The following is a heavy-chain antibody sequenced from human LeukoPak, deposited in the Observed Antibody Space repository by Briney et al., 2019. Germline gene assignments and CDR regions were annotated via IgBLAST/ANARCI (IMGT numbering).Heavy chain of an antibody. D-gene: IGHD1-26*01. Sequence: SVKVSCKTSGYTFTGYYIHWVRQASGQGLEWVAWINPNSGGTKYSQQFQGRVTLTRDTSISTAYMKLSRLTSDDTAVYYCARGHSDIWYSLGHWGQGTLVTVSA. CDR1: GYTFTGYY. CDR2: INPNSGGT. J-gene: IGHJ4*02. V-gene: IGHV1-2*02. CDR3: ARGHSDIWYSLGH.